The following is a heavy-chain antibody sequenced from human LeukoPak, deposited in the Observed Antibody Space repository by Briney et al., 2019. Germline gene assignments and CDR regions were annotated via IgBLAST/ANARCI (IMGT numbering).Heavy chain of an antibody. CDR1: GGSISSYY. V-gene: IGHV4-4*07. J-gene: IGHJ4*02. CDR3: ARESTTVWSPNYVFDY. CDR2: IYTSGST. D-gene: IGHD3-3*01. Sequence: SETLSLTCTVSGGSISSYYWSWIRPPAGKGLEWIGRIYTSGSTNYNPSLKSRVTMSVDTSKNQFSLKLSSVTAADTAVYYCARESTTVWSPNYVFDYWGQGTLVTVSS.